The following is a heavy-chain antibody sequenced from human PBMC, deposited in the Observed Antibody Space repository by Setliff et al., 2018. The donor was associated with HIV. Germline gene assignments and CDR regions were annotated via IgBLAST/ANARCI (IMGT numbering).Heavy chain of an antibody. V-gene: IGHV3-7*01. CDR1: GFTFSSYW. J-gene: IGHJ6*03. Sequence: PGESLRLSCAASGFTFSSYWMSWVRQAPGKGLEWVANINQDGSEKYYVDSVKGRFTISRDSAKNSLYLQMNSLRAEDTAVYYCARDYLYYYYYYMDVWGRGTTVTVSS. CDR2: INQDGSEK. CDR3: ARDYLYYYYYYMDV.